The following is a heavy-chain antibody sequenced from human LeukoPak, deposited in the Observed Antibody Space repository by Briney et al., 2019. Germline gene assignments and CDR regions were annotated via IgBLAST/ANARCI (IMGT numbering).Heavy chain of an antibody. J-gene: IGHJ4*02. CDR2: IYYSGST. D-gene: IGHD5-12*01. Sequence: SETLSLTCTVSGGSISSYYWSWIRQPPGKGLEWIGYIYYSGSTNCNPSLKSRVTISVDTSKNQFSLKLSSVTAADTAVYYCARESGYDRDFDYWGQGTLVTVSS. V-gene: IGHV4-59*01. CDR3: ARESGYDRDFDY. CDR1: GGSISSYY.